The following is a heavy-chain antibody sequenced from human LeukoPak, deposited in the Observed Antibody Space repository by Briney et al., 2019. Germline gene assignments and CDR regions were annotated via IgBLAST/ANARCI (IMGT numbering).Heavy chain of an antibody. J-gene: IGHJ3*02. D-gene: IGHD1-26*01. V-gene: IGHV1-8*03. CDR1: GYTFTSYG. CDR3: ARVNSGSYSRWKGQDAFDI. Sequence: GASVKVSCKASGYTFTSYGISWVRQATGQGLEWMGWMNPNSGNTGYAQKFQGRVTITRNTSISTAYMELSSLRSEDTAVYYCARVNSGSYSRWKGQDAFDIWGQGTMVTVSS. CDR2: MNPNSGNT.